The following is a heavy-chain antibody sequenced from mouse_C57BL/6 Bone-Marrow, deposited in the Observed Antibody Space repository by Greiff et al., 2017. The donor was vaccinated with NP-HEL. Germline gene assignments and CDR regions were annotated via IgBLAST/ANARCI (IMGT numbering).Heavy chain of an antibody. CDR3: AIPLYYYGSSYTWFAY. J-gene: IGHJ3*01. V-gene: IGHV1-74*01. CDR2: IHPSDSDT. Sequence: QVQLQQPGAELVKPGASVKVSCKASGYTFTSYWMHWVKQRPGQGLEWIGRIHPSDSDTNYNQKFKGKATLTVDKSSSTAYLQLSSLTSEDSAVYYCAIPLYYYGSSYTWFAYWGQGTLVTVSA. D-gene: IGHD1-1*01. CDR1: GYTFTSYW.